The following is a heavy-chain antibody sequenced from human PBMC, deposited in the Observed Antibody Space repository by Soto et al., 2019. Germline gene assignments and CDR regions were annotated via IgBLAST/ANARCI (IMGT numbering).Heavy chain of an antibody. Sequence: SETLAPTCTVSGDSLSSGEYYWSRIRQPPGKGLEWIGYIYYSGSTNYNPSLKSRGTISVDTSKNQFSLKLTSVTAADTAVYYCARRYGGNFDYWGQGTLVTVSS. J-gene: IGHJ4*02. V-gene: IGHV4-61*08. CDR3: ARRYGGNFDY. CDR1: GDSLSSGEYY. CDR2: IYYSGST. D-gene: IGHD1-26*01.